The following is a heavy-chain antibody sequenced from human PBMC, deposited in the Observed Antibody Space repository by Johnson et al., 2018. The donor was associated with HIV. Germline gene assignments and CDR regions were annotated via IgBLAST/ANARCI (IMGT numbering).Heavy chain of an antibody. D-gene: IGHD2-15*01. J-gene: IGHJ3*02. CDR1: GFTFGDYA. V-gene: IGHV3-49*04. Sequence: VQLVESGGGLVQPGRSLRLSCTASGFTFGDYAMSWVRQAPGKGLEWVGFIRSKAYGGTTEYAASVKDRFSISRDDSQSIAYLQMNILKTEDTALYYCTRVLAATVGYVFDIWGQGTMVTVSS. CDR2: IRSKAYGGTT. CDR3: TRVLAATVGYVFDI.